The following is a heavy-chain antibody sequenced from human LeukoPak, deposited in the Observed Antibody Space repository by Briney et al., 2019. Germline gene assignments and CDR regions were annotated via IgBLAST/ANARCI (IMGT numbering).Heavy chain of an antibody. V-gene: IGHV4-31*03. CDR3: ASSIGYSSSWSFDY. J-gene: IGHJ4*02. D-gene: IGHD6-13*01. CDR1: GGSISSGGHY. Sequence: SQTLSLTCTVPGGSISSGGHYWSWIRQHPGKGLEWIGYIYYSGSTYYNPSLKSRVTISVDTSKNQFSLKLSSVTAADTAVYYCASSIGYSSSWSFDYWGQGTLVTVSS. CDR2: IYYSGST.